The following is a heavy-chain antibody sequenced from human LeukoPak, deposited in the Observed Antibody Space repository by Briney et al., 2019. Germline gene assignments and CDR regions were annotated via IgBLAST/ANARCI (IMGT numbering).Heavy chain of an antibody. Sequence: GGSLRLFCAASGFTFSRYGMHWVRQAPGKGPEWVAFIRYDGSNKYYADSVKGRFTISRDNSKNTLYLQMNSLRAEDTAVYYCAKMGYSSGYYYYYMDVWGKGTTVTISS. V-gene: IGHV3-30*02. J-gene: IGHJ6*03. D-gene: IGHD6-19*01. CDR2: IRYDGSNK. CDR3: AKMGYSSGYYYYYMDV. CDR1: GFTFSRYG.